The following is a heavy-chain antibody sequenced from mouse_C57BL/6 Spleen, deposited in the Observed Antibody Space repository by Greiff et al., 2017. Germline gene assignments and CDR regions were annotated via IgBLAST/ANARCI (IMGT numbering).Heavy chain of an antibody. CDR1: GYTFTDYN. V-gene: IGHV1-18*01. D-gene: IGHD2-3*01. CDR3: VGGYDGYCGGYYFDY. J-gene: IGHJ2*02. CDR2: INPNNGGT. Sequence: VQLQQSGPELVKPGASVKISCKASGYTFTDYNMDWVKQSHGKSLEWIGDINPNNGGTIYNQKFKGKATLTVDKSSSTAYMQLHSLTSEETEVYYCVGGYDGYCGGYYFDYWDQGSSLTVSS.